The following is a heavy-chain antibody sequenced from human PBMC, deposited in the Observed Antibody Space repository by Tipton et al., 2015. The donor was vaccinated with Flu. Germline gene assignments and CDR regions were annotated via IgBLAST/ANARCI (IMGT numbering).Heavy chain of an antibody. V-gene: IGHV4-34*01. D-gene: IGHD1-26*01. CDR2: INHSGST. CDR3: ARVLQWELRRGWFDP. Sequence: TLSLTCAVYGGSFSGYYWSWIRQPPGKGLEWIGEINHSGSTNYSPSLKSRVTISVDTSKNQFSLKLSSVTAADTAVYYCARVLQWELRRGWFDPWGQGTLVTVSS. J-gene: IGHJ5*02. CDR1: GGSFSGYY.